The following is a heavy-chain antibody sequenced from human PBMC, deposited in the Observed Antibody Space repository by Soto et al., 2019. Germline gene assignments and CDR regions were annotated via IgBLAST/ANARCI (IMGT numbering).Heavy chain of an antibody. V-gene: IGHV1-3*01. D-gene: IGHD3-10*01. CDR1: GYTFTSYP. J-gene: IGHJ6*02. Sequence: EASVKVSCKASGYTFTSYPTHWVRQAPGQRLEWMGWIDAGNGNTKYSQKFRGRVTFTTDTSASTAYMDLSSLRAEDTAVYYCVRQKVYGSGISDGMDVWGQGTTVTVSS. CDR2: IDAGNGNT. CDR3: VRQKVYGSGISDGMDV.